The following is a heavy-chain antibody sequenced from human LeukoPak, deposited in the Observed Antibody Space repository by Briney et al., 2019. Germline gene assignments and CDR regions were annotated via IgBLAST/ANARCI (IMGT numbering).Heavy chain of an antibody. CDR2: IYYSGST. Sequence: SETLSLTCTVSGGSISSGGYYWSWIRQHPGKGLEWIGYIYYSGSTNYNPSLKSRVTISVDTSKNQFSLKLSSVTAADTAVYYCARDKSAVKFDYWGQGTLVTVSS. J-gene: IGHJ4*02. CDR1: GGSISSGGYY. CDR3: ARDKSAVKFDY. D-gene: IGHD3-10*01. V-gene: IGHV4-61*08.